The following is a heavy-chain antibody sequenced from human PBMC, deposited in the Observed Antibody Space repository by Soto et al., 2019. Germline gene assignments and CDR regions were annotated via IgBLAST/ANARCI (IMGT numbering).Heavy chain of an antibody. Sequence: EVQLLESGGGLVQPGGSLRLSCAASGFTFSSYAMSWVRQAPGKGLEWVSAISGSGGSTYYADSVKGRFTISRDNSKNTLYLQMNSLRAENTAVYYCAKELGAMTTVITHDAFDIWGQGTMVTVSS. CDR1: GFTFSSYA. CDR2: ISGSGGST. V-gene: IGHV3-23*01. CDR3: AKELGAMTTVITHDAFDI. D-gene: IGHD4-17*01. J-gene: IGHJ3*02.